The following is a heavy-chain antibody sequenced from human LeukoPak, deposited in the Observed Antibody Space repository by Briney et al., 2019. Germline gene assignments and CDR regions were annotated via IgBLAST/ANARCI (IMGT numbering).Heavy chain of an antibody. CDR1: GFTFSSYA. V-gene: IGHV3-23*01. CDR2: ISGSGGST. J-gene: IGHJ3*02. CDR3: AKVLAHPHLIVVVIRSFNAFDI. D-gene: IGHD3-22*01. Sequence: GGSLRLSCAASGFTFSSYAMSWVRQAPGKGLEWVSAISGSGGSTYYADSVKGRFTISRDSSKNTLYLQMNSLRAEDTAVYYCAKVLAHPHLIVVVIRSFNAFDIWGQGTMVIVSS.